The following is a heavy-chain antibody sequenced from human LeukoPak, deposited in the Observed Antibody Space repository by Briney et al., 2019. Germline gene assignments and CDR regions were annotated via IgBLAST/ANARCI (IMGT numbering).Heavy chain of an antibody. J-gene: IGHJ4*02. V-gene: IGHV1-2*02. D-gene: IGHD5-12*01. Sequence: ASVKVSCKASGYSLTGYYIHWVRQAPGQGLAWMGWINPYGGDTTYAQKFQGRLTLTRDTSISTAYMEVSRLKSDDTAVYYCARTNGGYEYNWGQGTRVIVSS. CDR2: INPYGGDT. CDR3: ARTNGGYEYN. CDR1: GYSLTGYY.